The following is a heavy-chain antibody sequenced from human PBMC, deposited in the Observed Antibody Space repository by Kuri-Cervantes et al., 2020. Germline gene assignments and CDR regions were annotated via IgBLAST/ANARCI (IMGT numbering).Heavy chain of an antibody. J-gene: IGHJ4*02. D-gene: IGHD2-15*01. V-gene: IGHV3-23*01. CDR1: GFTFSSYA. CDR2: ISGSGGST. CDR3: AKGGGGSYYSTLDC. Sequence: GGSLRLSCAASGFTFSSYAMSWVRQAPGKGLEWVSAISGSGGSTYYADSVKGQFTISRDTSKNTVYLQMNSLRADDTALYYCAKGGGGSYYSTLDCWGQGTLVTVSS.